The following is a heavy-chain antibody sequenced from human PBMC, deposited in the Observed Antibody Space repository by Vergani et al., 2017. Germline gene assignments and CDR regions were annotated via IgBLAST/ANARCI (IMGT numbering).Heavy chain of an antibody. J-gene: IGHJ6*02. CDR3: ARDVDHYDFWSGYYPYGMDV. D-gene: IGHD3-3*01. V-gene: IGHV3-33*01. CDR2: IWYDGSNK. CDR1: GFTFSSYG. Sequence: VQLVESGGGVVQPGRSLRLSCAASGFTFSSYGMHWVRQAPGKGLEWVAVIWYDGSNKYYADSVKGRFTISRDNSKNTLYLQMNSLRAEDTAVYYCARDVDHYDFWSGYYPYGMDVWGQGTTVTVSS.